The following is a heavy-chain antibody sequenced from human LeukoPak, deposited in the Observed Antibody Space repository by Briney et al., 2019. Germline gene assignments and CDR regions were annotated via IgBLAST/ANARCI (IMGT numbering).Heavy chain of an antibody. CDR3: ARDRYYYGSGSYDH. CDR2: IYYGGST. V-gene: IGHV4-61*01. D-gene: IGHD3-10*01. J-gene: IGHJ4*02. Sequence: SETLSLTCTVSGGSFSSGSHYWSWIRQPPGKGLEWIGYIYYGGSTNYNPSLKSRVTISVDTSKNQLSLKLSSVTAADTAVYYCARDRYYYGSGSYDHWGQGTLVTVSS. CDR1: GGSFSSGSHY.